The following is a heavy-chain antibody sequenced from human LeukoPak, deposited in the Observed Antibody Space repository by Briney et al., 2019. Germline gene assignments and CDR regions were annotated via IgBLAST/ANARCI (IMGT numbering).Heavy chain of an antibody. J-gene: IGHJ4*02. D-gene: IGHD3-10*01. Sequence: GGSLRLSCAASGLTFSIYGMTWVRQAPGKGLEWVSSISGSGGSTYYADSVKGRFTISRDNSKNTVCLQMNSLRAEDTAVYYCAKVTAKNMVRGVGGFDYWGQGTPVTVSS. CDR3: AKVTAKNMVRGVGGFDY. V-gene: IGHV3-23*01. CDR1: GLTFSIYG. CDR2: ISGSGGST.